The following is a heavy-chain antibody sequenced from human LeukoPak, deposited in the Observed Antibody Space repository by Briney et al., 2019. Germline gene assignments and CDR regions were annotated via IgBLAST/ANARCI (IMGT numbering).Heavy chain of an antibody. CDR1: GFTFSSYG. D-gene: IGHD3-22*01. CDR2: ISGSGGST. J-gene: IGHJ4*02. Sequence: GGTLRLSCAASGFTFSSYGMSWVRQAPGKGLEWVSAISGSGGSTYYADSVKGRFTISRDNSKNTLYLQMNSLRAEDTAVYYCAKASAMIVVVSKHFDYWGQGTLVTVSS. CDR3: AKASAMIVVVSKHFDY. V-gene: IGHV3-23*01.